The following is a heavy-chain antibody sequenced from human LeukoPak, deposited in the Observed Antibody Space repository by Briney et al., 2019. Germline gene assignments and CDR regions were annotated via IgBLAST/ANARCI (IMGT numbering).Heavy chain of an antibody. CDR3: ARDLNRGDCSSTSCYGMDV. V-gene: IGHV4-31*03. CDR1: GGSISSGGYY. D-gene: IGHD2-2*01. Sequence: SETLSLTYTVSGGSISSGGYYWSWIRQHPGKGLEWIGYIYYSGSTYYNPSLKSRVTISVDTSKNQFSLKLSSVTAADTAVYYCARDLNRGDCSSTSCYGMDVWGKGTTVTVSS. J-gene: IGHJ6*04. CDR2: IYYSGST.